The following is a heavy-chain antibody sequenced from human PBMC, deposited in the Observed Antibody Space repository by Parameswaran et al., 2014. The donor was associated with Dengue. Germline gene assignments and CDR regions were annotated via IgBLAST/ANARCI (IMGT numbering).Heavy chain of an antibody. CDR3: ARSSSIAPPFDI. Sequence: RWIRQPPGKGLEWVSYISSGSSYTNYADSVKGRFTISRDNAKNSLYLQMNSLRAEDTAVYYCARSSSIAPPFDIWGQGTMVTVSS. J-gene: IGHJ3*02. CDR2: ISSGSSYT. D-gene: IGHD6-6*01. V-gene: IGHV3-11*03.